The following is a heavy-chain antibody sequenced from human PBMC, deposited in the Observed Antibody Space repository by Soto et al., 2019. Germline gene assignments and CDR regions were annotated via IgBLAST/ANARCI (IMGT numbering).Heavy chain of an antibody. Sequence: EVQLLESGGGLVQPGGSLRLSCAASGFTFSSYAMSWVRQAPGKGLEWVSAISGSGGSTYYADSVKGGFTISRDNSKNTLYLQMNSLRAEDTAVYYCAKASAIFYYYYYMDVWGKGTTVTVSS. D-gene: IGHD3-3*01. CDR3: AKASAIFYYYYYMDV. CDR1: GFTFSSYA. CDR2: ISGSGGST. J-gene: IGHJ6*03. V-gene: IGHV3-23*01.